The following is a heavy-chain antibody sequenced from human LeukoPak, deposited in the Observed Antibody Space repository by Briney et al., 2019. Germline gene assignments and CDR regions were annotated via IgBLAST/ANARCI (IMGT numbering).Heavy chain of an antibody. D-gene: IGHD3-22*01. J-gene: IGHJ4*02. Sequence: GGSLRLSCAASGFTFSSYSMNWVRQAPGKGLEWVSSISSSSSYIYYADSVKGRFTISRDNAKNSLYLQMNSLRAEDTAVYYCVGGYYYDSSGYPLDYWGQGTLVTVSS. CDR3: VGGYYYDSSGYPLDY. CDR2: ISSSSSYI. V-gene: IGHV3-21*01. CDR1: GFTFSSYS.